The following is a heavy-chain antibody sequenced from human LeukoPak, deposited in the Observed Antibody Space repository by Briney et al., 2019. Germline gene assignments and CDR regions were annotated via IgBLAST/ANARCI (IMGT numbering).Heavy chain of an antibody. CDR3: ARGSGRITIFGVPY. CDR1: GFTFSSYG. CDR2: IRNDGSNI. Sequence: GGSLRLSCAASGFTFSSYGMHWVRQAPGKGLEWVSFIRNDGSNIYYADSVKGRFTISRDNAKNSLYLQMGSLRVEDTAVYYCARGSGRITIFGVPYWHQGNLVTVSS. D-gene: IGHD3-3*01. V-gene: IGHV3-30*02. J-gene: IGHJ4*02.